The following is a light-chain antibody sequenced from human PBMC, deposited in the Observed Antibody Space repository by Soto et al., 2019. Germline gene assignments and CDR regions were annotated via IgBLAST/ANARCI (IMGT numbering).Light chain of an antibody. CDR2: DAS. V-gene: IGKV1-5*01. Sequence: DIQMTQSPSTLSAPVGDRVTITCRASQSISSWLAWYQQKPGKAPKLLIYDASSLESGVPSRFSGSGSGTEFTLTISSLQPDDFATYYCQQYNSSLFGQGTKVEIK. CDR1: QSISSW. CDR3: QQYNSSL. J-gene: IGKJ1*01.